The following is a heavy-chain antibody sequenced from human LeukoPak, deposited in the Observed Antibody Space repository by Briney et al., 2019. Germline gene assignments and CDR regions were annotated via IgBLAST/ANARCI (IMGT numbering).Heavy chain of an antibody. CDR3: ARAQLGYYDTWFDP. J-gene: IGHJ5*02. CDR2: IYYSGST. CDR1: GGSISSYY. D-gene: IGHD1-26*01. Sequence: SETLSLTCTVSGGSISSYYWSWIRQPPGKGLEWIGYIYYSGSTNYNPSLKSRVTISVDTSKNQFSLKLSSVTAADTAVYYCARAQLGYYDTWFDPWGQGTLVTVSS. V-gene: IGHV4-59*01.